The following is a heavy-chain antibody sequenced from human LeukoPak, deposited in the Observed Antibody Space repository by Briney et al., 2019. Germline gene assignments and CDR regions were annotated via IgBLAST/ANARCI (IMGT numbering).Heavy chain of an antibody. CDR1: GFTFSSYS. J-gene: IGHJ4*02. Sequence: GGSLRLSCAASGFTFSSYSMNWVRQAPGKGLEWVSSISSSSSYIYYADSVKGRFTISRDNAKNSLYLQMNSLRAEDTAVYYCARDFWSGYYTVLFDYWGQGTLVTVSS. CDR3: ARDFWSGYYTVLFDY. CDR2: ISSSSSYI. D-gene: IGHD3-3*01. V-gene: IGHV3-21*01.